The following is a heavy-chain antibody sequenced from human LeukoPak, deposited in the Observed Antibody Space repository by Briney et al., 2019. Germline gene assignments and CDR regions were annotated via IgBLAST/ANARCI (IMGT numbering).Heavy chain of an antibody. CDR2: IKQDGSEK. CDR3: ARVAVVVPAGKYPYYYYYMDV. V-gene: IGHV3-7*01. Sequence: GGSLRLSCAASGFTFSSYWMSWVRQAPGKGLEWVANIKQDGSEKYYVDSVKGRFTISRDNAKDSLYLQMNSLRAEDTAVYYCARVAVVVPAGKYPYYYYYMDVWGKGTTVTVSS. CDR1: GFTFSSYW. D-gene: IGHD2-2*01. J-gene: IGHJ6*03.